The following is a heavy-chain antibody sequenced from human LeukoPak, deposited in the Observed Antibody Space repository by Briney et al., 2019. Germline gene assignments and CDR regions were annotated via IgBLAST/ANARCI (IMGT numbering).Heavy chain of an antibody. CDR2: IYSDRST. D-gene: IGHD1-1*01. Sequence: GGSLRLSCAASGFTVSSKYMSWVRQAPGKGLEWVSVIYSDRSTYYADSVKGRFIISRDNSKNTLYLQMNSLRAEDTAVYYCAREGPGTTFDYWGQGTLVTVSS. J-gene: IGHJ4*02. V-gene: IGHV3-66*01. CDR1: GFTVSSKY. CDR3: AREGPGTTFDY.